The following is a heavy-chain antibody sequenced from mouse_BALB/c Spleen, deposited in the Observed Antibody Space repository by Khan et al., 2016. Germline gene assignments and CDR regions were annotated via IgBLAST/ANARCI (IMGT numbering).Heavy chain of an antibody. CDR3: GRMARTIN. CDR1: GFTFSSYG. J-gene: IGHJ2*01. V-gene: IGHV5-6-3*01. CDR2: INSNGGST. Sequence: EVELVESGGGLVQPGGSLKLSCAASGFTFSSYGMSWVRQTPDKRLELVATINSNGGSTYYPDSVKGRFTISRDNAKNTLYLQMSSLKSEDTAMYYWGRMARTINWGQGTTLTVSS.